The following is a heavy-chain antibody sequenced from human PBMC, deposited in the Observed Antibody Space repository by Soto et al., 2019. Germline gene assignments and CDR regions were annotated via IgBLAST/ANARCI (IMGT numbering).Heavy chain of an antibody. V-gene: IGHV3-9*01. J-gene: IGHJ4*02. CDR2: LNWKSDI. CDR3: ARDSVRFGPAFDY. D-gene: IGHD3-3*01. CDR1: GFTFDDNA. Sequence: PGGSLRLPCAVSGFTFDDNAMHWVRQAPEKGLEWVSGLNWKSDIGYADSVKGRFTISRDNAENSLYLQMNSLSAADTAVYYCARDSVRFGPAFDYWGQGTLVTVSS.